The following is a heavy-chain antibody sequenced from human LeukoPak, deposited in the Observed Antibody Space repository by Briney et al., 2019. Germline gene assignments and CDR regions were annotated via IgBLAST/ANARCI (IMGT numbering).Heavy chain of an antibody. J-gene: IGHJ4*02. V-gene: IGHV4-61*02. CDR1: GGSISSGSYY. Sequence: SETLSLTCTVSGGSISSGSYYWSWIRQPAGKGLEWIGRIYIRGSTSYNPALKSRVTISVDTSKNQFSLKLSSVTAADTAVYYCARGYWFYFDYWGQGTLVTVSS. CDR2: IYIRGST. CDR3: ARGYWFYFDY. D-gene: IGHD2-8*02.